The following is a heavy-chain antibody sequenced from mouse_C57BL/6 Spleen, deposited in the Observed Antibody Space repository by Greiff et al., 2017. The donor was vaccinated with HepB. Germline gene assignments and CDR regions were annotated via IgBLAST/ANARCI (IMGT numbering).Heavy chain of an antibody. V-gene: IGHV3-6*01. CDR3: ARVEYYGSSLYWYFDV. D-gene: IGHD1-1*01. J-gene: IGHJ1*03. CDR2: ISYDGSN. Sequence: EVHLVESGPGLVKPSQSLSLTCSVTGYSITSGYYWNWIRQFPGNKLEWMGYISYDGSNNYNPSLKNRISITRDTSKNQFFLKLNSVTTEDTATYYCARVEYYGSSLYWYFDVWGTGTTVTVSS. CDR1: GYSITSGYY.